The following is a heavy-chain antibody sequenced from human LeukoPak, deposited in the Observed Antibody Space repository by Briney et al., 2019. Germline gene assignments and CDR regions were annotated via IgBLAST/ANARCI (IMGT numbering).Heavy chain of an antibody. CDR2: ISGYNGNT. Sequence: ASVKVSCKASGYTFTGNGITWVRQAPGQGLEWMGWISGYNGNTVYAQMFQDRVTMTTDTSTSTAYMEVTNLRSDDTAMYFCARSGHCSGADCYAEGIDYWGQGTLVTVSS. CDR1: GYTFTGNG. CDR3: ARSGHCSGADCYAEGIDY. D-gene: IGHD2-2*01. V-gene: IGHV1-18*01. J-gene: IGHJ4*02.